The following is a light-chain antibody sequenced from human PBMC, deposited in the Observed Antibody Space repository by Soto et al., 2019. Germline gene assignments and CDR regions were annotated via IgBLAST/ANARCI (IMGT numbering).Light chain of an antibody. CDR1: NIGSKR. J-gene: IGLJ3*02. V-gene: IGLV3-21*01. CDR3: QEWESSSDHPV. CDR2: YDS. Sequence: SYELTQPPSVSVAPGQTARITCGGDNIGSKRVHWYRQRPGQAPVLVISYDSDRPSGIPERFSGSNSGNTATLTISGVEAVDEGDYYCQEWESSSDHPVFGGGTKVTVL.